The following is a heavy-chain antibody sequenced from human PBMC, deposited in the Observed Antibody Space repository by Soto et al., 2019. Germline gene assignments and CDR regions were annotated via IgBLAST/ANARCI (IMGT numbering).Heavy chain of an antibody. J-gene: IGHJ6*02. CDR3: ARVREYYYGMDV. V-gene: IGHV4-30-4*01. Sequence: SETLSLTCTVSGGSISSGDYYWSWIRQPPGKGLEWIGYIYYSGSTYYNPSLKSRVTISVDTSKNQFSLKLSSVTAADTAVYYCARVREYYYGMDVWGQGTSVTVSS. CDR1: GGSISSGDYY. CDR2: IYYSGST.